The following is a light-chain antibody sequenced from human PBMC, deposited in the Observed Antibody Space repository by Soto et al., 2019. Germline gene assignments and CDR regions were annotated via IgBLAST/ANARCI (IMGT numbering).Light chain of an antibody. CDR2: GAS. Sequence: EIVLTQSPGTLSLSPGERATLSCRASQSVTSTYLAWYQQKPGQAPRLLIYGASHRATGIPDRFSGSGSGTDFTRTISRLEPEDFAGYHCQQYGSSHPITFGQGTRLEIK. V-gene: IGKV3-20*01. CDR3: QQYGSSHPIT. J-gene: IGKJ5*01. CDR1: QSVTSTY.